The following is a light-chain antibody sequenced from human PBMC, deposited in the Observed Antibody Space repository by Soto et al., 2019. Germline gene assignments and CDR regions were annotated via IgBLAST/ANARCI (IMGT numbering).Light chain of an antibody. CDR1: QSLEYSDGNTY. Sequence: DVVLTQSPLSLPVTPGQPASISCRFSQSLEYSDGNTYLNWFHQRPGQSPRRLIYQVSYRDSGVTDRFSGSGSGTDFTLKISRVEAEDVGVYYCTQGTHWPPSFGPGTKVDIK. J-gene: IGKJ3*01. V-gene: IGKV2-30*01. CDR3: TQGTHWPPS. CDR2: QVS.